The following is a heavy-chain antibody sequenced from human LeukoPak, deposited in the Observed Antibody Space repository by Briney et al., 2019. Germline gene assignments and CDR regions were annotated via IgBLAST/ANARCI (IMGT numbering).Heavy chain of an antibody. CDR2: ISSSSSYI. CDR1: GFTFSSYS. CDR3: ARGLGGNYLDAFDI. D-gene: IGHD4-23*01. J-gene: IGHJ3*02. V-gene: IGHV3-21*01. Sequence: GGSLRLSCAASGFTFSSYSMNWVRQAPGKGLEWVSSISSSSSYINNADSVKGRFTISRDNAKNSLYLQMNSLRAEDTAVYYCARGLGGNYLDAFDIWGQGTLVTVSS.